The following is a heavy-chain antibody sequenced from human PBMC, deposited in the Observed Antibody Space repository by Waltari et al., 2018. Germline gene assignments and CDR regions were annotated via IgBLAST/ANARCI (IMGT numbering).Heavy chain of an antibody. CDR3: ARLRNGYYYIDF. V-gene: IGHV4-38-2*01. CDR1: GFSITSGYY. D-gene: IGHD5-18*01. Sequence: QVHLQESGPRLVKPSETLSLTCPVSGFSITSGYYWGWIRQTPGKGLEWSGNLYNSGSHHYNRSLRSRVTISLDTSKNQFSLKVISVTAADTAVYYCARLRNGYYYIDFWGQGTLVTVSP. CDR2: LYNSGSH. J-gene: IGHJ4*02.